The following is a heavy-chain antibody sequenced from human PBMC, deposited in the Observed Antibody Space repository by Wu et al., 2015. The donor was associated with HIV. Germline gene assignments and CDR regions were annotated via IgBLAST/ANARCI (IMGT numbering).Heavy chain of an antibody. CDR2: INPNSGNT. CDR3: ARISSDSGFAFDI. J-gene: IGHJ3*02. D-gene: IGHD3-22*01. CDR1: GYTLTSYD. V-gene: IGHV1-8*01. Sequence: QVQLVQSGAEVKKPGASVKVSCKASGYTLTSYDIYWVRQATGQGLEWMGWINPNSGNTDFAQKFQGRVIMTRDTSKNTAYMELSSLRSEDTAVYYCARISSDSGFAFDIWGQGTMLTVSS.